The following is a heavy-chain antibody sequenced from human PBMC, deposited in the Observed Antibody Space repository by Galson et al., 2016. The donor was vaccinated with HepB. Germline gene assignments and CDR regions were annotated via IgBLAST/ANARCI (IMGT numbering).Heavy chain of an antibody. Sequence: SLRLSCAASGFTFSSYGMHWVRQAPGKGLEWVAIISYDGSNHYYPDSVKGRFTISRDNSKNTLYLQMNSLRAEDTAVYYGAKPPVIYTLLSTMAVWGQGTTVTVSS. D-gene: IGHD2-21*01. J-gene: IGHJ6*02. CDR1: GFTFSSYG. CDR2: ISYDGSNH. V-gene: IGHV3-30*18. CDR3: AKPPVIYTLLSTMAV.